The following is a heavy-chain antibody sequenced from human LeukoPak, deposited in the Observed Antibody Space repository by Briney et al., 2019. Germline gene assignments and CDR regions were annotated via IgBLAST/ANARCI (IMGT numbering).Heavy chain of an antibody. CDR1: GFTFSSYT. V-gene: IGHV3-23*01. D-gene: IGHD5-18*01. CDR3: AKKGGYSYGYQYFQH. J-gene: IGHJ1*01. Sequence: GGSLRLSCAASGFTFSSYTMSWVRQAPGKGLEWVSAISGSGGSTYYADSVKGRFTISRDNSKNTLYLQMNSLRAEDTAVYYCAKKGGYSYGYQYFQHWGQGTLVTVSS. CDR2: ISGSGGST.